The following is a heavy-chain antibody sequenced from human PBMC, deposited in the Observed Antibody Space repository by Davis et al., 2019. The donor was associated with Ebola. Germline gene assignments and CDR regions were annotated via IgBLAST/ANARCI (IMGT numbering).Heavy chain of an antibody. Sequence: MPSETLSLTCTVSGGSISSYYWSWIRQTPGKGLEWIGYVYYSGTTKYNPSLKSRVTISVDRSKNQFSLKLSSVTAADTAVYYCARGDILTGYWNWGQGTLVTVSS. CDR2: VYYSGTT. CDR1: GGSISSYY. V-gene: IGHV4-59*12. D-gene: IGHD3-9*01. CDR3: ARGDILTGYWN. J-gene: IGHJ4*02.